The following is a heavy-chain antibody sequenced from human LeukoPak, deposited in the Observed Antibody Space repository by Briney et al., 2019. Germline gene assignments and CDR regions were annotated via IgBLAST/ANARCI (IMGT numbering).Heavy chain of an antibody. V-gene: IGHV4-59*01. CDR3: ARENGYRYDY. Sequence: PSETLSLTCTVSGGFITSYYWSWIRQPPGKGLEWIGSIYYSGSTNYNPSLKSRVTISVDTSKNQFSLKLSSVTAADTALYYCARENGYRYDYWGQGTLVTVSS. J-gene: IGHJ4*02. CDR1: GGFITSYY. CDR2: IYYSGST. D-gene: IGHD5-18*01.